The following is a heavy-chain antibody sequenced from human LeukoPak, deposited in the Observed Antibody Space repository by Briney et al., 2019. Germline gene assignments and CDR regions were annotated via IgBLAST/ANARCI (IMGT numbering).Heavy chain of an antibody. CDR3: AKDPFAAAGTVVDY. Sequence: GGSLRLSCAASGFTFSSYVMSWVRQAPGKGLEWVAFIRYDGSNKYYADSVKGRFTISRDNSKNTLYLQMNSLRAEDTAVYYCAKDPFAAAGTVVDYWGQGTLVTVSS. D-gene: IGHD6-13*01. CDR1: GFTFSSYV. V-gene: IGHV3-30*02. J-gene: IGHJ4*02. CDR2: IRYDGSNK.